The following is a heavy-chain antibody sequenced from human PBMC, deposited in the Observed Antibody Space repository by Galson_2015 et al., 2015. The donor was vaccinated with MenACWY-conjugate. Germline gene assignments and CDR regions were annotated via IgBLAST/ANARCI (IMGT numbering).Heavy chain of an antibody. Sequence: SETLSLTCTVSGGSINSYYWTWIRQPLGKGLEWIGYIYYSGSTNYNPSLKSRVTISVDTSKNQFSLKLSSVTAADTAVYYCARGTVVVVAARVSYYYYGMDVWGQGTTVTVSS. CDR1: GGSINSYY. CDR2: IYYSGST. CDR3: ARGTVVVVAARVSYYYYGMDV. V-gene: IGHV4-59*08. D-gene: IGHD2-15*01. J-gene: IGHJ6*02.